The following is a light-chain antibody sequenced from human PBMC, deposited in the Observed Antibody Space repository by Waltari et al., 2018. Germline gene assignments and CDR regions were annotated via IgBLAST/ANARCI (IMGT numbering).Light chain of an antibody. J-gene: IGLJ2*01. CDR2: RNN. CDR1: SSNIGSNY. Sequence: QSVLTQPPSASGTPGQRVTISCSGSSSNIGSNYVYWYQQLPGPAPKLLIFRNNQRPSGVPGRFSGSKSGTSASLAISGLRSGDEADYYCAAWDDSLSGPVFGGGTKLTVL. V-gene: IGLV1-47*01. CDR3: AAWDDSLSGPV.